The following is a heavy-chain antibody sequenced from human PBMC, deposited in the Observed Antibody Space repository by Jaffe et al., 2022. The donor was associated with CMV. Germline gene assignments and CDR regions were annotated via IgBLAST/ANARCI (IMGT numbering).Heavy chain of an antibody. CDR3: ARDLLLHSSGWLRYNDY. J-gene: IGHJ4*02. V-gene: IGHV3-53*01. CDR1: GFTVSSNY. CDR2: IYSGGST. Sequence: EVQLVESGGGLIQPGGSLRLSCAASGFTVSSNYMSWVRQAPGKGLEWVSVIYSGGSTYYADSVKGRFTISRDNSKNTLYLQMNSLRAEDTAVYYCARDLLLHSSGWLRYNDYWGQGTLVTVSS. D-gene: IGHD6-19*01.